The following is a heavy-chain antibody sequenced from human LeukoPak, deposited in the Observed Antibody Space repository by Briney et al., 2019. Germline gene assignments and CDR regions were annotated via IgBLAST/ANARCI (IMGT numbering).Heavy chain of an antibody. CDR1: GYSFSTYW. Sequence: GESLKISFQGSGYSFSTYWIGWVRQLPGEGLEWMGVIYPDDSDTRYSPSFQGQVTISADRSIRTAYLQWTSLKASDTAMYYCARQRGSSGTINWLDPWGQGTLVTVSS. CDR2: IYPDDSDT. J-gene: IGHJ5*02. D-gene: IGHD3-10*01. V-gene: IGHV5-51*01. CDR3: ARQRGSSGTINWLDP.